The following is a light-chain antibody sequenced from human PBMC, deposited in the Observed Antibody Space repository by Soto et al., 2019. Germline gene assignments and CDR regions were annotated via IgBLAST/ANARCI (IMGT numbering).Light chain of an antibody. CDR1: QSFSNNY. J-gene: IGKJ1*01. CDR2: GAS. Sequence: EIVLTQSPGTLSLSPGERATLSCRASQSFSNNYLAWYQQKPGQAPRLLIYGASNRATGIPDRFSGSGSGTDFTLTISRLEPADFAVYYCQQYGSSGTFGQGTKVDIK. V-gene: IGKV3-20*01. CDR3: QQYGSSGT.